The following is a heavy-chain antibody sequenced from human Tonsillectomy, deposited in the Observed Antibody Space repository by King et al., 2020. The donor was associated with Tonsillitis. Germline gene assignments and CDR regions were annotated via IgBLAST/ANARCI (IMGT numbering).Heavy chain of an antibody. CDR3: ARVGGEPDACDI. V-gene: IGHV3-21*01. J-gene: IGHJ3*02. CDR2: ISSSGNYL. Sequence: VQLVESGGGLVKPGGSLRLSCAASGFTFSYYNMNWVRQAPGKGLEWVSSISSSGNYLYYADSVKGRFSISRDNAKNSLYLQMNSLRAEDTALYYCARVGGEPDACDIWGQGTMVTVSS. D-gene: IGHD1-14*01. CDR1: GFTFSYYN.